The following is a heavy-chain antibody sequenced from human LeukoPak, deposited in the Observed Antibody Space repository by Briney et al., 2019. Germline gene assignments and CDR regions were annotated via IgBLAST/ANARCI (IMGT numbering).Heavy chain of an antibody. Sequence: SETLSLTCTVSGGSMSSYYLSWIRQPPGKGLEWVWHIYYSGSTKYNPSLKSRVTISVDTSKNQFSLKLSSVTAADTAVYYCARGARAGYNLEPFDYWGQGTLVTVSS. CDR2: IYYSGST. CDR3: ARGARAGYNLEPFDY. CDR1: GGSMSSYY. J-gene: IGHJ4*02. D-gene: IGHD5-24*01. V-gene: IGHV4-59*08.